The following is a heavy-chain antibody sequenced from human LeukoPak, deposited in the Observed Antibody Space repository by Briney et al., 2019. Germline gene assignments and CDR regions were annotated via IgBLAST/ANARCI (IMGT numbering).Heavy chain of an antibody. V-gene: IGHV3-49*04. CDR3: TRNSGYDKNHDY. CDR1: GFTFGDYA. CDR2: IRSKAYGGTT. Sequence: GGSLRLSCTASGFTFGDYAMSWVRQAPGKRLERVGFIRSKAYGGTTEYAASVKGRFTISRDDSKSIAYLQMNSLKTEDTAVYYCTRNSGYDKNHDYWGQGTLVTVSS. D-gene: IGHD5-12*01. J-gene: IGHJ4*02.